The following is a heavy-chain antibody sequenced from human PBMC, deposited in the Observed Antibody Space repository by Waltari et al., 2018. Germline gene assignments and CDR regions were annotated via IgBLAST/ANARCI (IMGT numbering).Heavy chain of an antibody. CDR1: GYTFTTYG. V-gene: IGHV1-18*01. D-gene: IGHD3-22*01. J-gene: IGHJ1*01. CDR3: AKEGDNSAYYWFPH. Sequence: QVQLVQSGAEVKKPGASVKVSCKASGYTFTTYGISWVRQAPGQGLGWMGWISGYNGNTIYAQKFQGRVTMNTDTSRSTAYMEVRSLRSDDTAVYYCAKEGDNSAYYWFPHWGQGTLVTVSS. CDR2: ISGYNGNT.